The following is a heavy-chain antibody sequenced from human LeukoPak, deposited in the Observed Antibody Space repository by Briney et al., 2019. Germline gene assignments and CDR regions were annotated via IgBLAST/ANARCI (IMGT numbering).Heavy chain of an antibody. V-gene: IGHV4-39*01. Sequence: SETLSLTCTVSGGSISSSSYYWGWIRQPPGKGLEWIGSIYYSGSTYYNPSLKSRVTISVDTSKNQFSLKLSSVTAADTAVYYCARLKDEEPLNWFDPWGQGTLVTVSP. J-gene: IGHJ5*02. CDR2: IYYSGST. D-gene: IGHD2-15*01. CDR1: GGSISSSSYY. CDR3: ARLKDEEPLNWFDP.